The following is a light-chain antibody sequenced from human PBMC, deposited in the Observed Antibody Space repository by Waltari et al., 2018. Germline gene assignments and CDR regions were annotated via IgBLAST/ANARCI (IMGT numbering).Light chain of an antibody. V-gene: IGLV2-14*03. Sequence: QSALTQPASVSGSPGQSITISCTGTSSDIASYNYVSWYQQYPGEAPKLFIYDVTSRPSGVSSPFSGSKSGHTAFLTISGLQAEDEADFFCSSYTTSWTYVFGTGTTVNVL. CDR3: SSYTTSWTYV. CDR1: SSDIASYNY. CDR2: DVT. J-gene: IGLJ1*01.